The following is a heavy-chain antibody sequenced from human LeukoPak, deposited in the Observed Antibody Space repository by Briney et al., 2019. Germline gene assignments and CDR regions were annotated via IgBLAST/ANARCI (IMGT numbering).Heavy chain of an antibody. Sequence: GGSLRLSCAASGFTFSNFGVHWVRQAPGKGLEWVAVISSDGNDEYYANAVKGRFTISRDNSMNTLYLQMNSLRAEDTAIYYCAKDLTTLTLGKDYWGQGTLVTVSS. CDR2: ISSDGNDE. CDR3: AKDLTTLTLGKDY. D-gene: IGHD4-17*01. V-gene: IGHV3-30*18. J-gene: IGHJ4*02. CDR1: GFTFSNFG.